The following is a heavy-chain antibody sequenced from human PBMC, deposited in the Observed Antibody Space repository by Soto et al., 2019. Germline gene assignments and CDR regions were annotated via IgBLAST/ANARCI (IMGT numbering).Heavy chain of an antibody. CDR2: IYWDDDK. J-gene: IGHJ4*02. CDR1: GFSLSTSGGG. D-gene: IGHD2-2*01. Sequence: GPTLVNPPQTLTLTCTFSGFSLSTSGGGVGWIRQPPGKALEWLALIYWDDDKRYGPSLKSRLTLTKDSSKNQVVLTMTNMDPVDTATYYCAHLLGGCSSTGCSPLRFDYWGQGTLVTVSS. V-gene: IGHV2-5*05. CDR3: AHLLGGCSSTGCSPLRFDY.